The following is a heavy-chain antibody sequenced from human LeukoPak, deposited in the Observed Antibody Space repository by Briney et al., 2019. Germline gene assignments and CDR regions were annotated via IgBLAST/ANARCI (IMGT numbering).Heavy chain of an antibody. V-gene: IGHV1-2*02. Sequence: ASVKVSCKASGYTFTGYYMQWVRQAPGQGLEWMGWINPNSGGTNYAQKFQGRVTMTRDTSISTAYMELSRLRSDDTAVYYCARGGVGTYYDILTGYYSDFDYWGQGTLVTVSS. CDR2: INPNSGGT. CDR1: GYTFTGYY. J-gene: IGHJ4*02. CDR3: ARGGVGTYYDILTGYYSDFDY. D-gene: IGHD3-9*01.